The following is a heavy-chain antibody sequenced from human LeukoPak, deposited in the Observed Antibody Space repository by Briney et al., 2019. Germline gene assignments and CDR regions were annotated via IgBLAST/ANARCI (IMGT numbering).Heavy chain of an antibody. Sequence: GGSLRLSCAASGSTFSDYYMSWIRQAPGKGLEWVSYISSSSSYTNYADSVKGRFTISRDNAKNSLYLQMNSLRAEDTAVYYCARAVDYGYNWFDPWGQGTLVTVSS. CDR2: ISSSSSYT. CDR3: ARAVDYGYNWFDP. J-gene: IGHJ5*02. V-gene: IGHV3-11*06. D-gene: IGHD4-17*01. CDR1: GSTFSDYY.